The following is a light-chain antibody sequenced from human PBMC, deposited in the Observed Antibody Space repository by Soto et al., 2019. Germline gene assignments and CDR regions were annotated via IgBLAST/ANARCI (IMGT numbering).Light chain of an antibody. V-gene: IGLV1-44*01. CDR3: EAWDDSLNGHV. J-gene: IGLJ3*02. CDR1: SSNIGSNY. Sequence: QSVLTQSPSASGTPGQRVTISCSGSSSNIGSNYVYWYRQLPGTAPKLLIYHDDLLPSGVSDRFSGSKSGTSASLAISGLQSEDEADYYCEAWDDSLNGHVFGGGTKLTVL. CDR2: HDD.